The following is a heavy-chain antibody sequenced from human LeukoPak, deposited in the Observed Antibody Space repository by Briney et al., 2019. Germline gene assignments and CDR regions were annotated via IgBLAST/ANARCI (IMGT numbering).Heavy chain of an antibody. Sequence: GSLRLSCAASGFTFNNYAMSWVRQAPGKGLEWIGSIYYSGSTYYNPSLKSRVTISVDTSKNQFSLKLSSMTAADTAVYYCAIREAYYFDYWGQGTLVTVSS. CDR3: AIREAYYFDY. D-gene: IGHD1-26*01. V-gene: IGHV4-38-2*01. CDR1: GFTFNNYA. J-gene: IGHJ4*02. CDR2: IYYSGST.